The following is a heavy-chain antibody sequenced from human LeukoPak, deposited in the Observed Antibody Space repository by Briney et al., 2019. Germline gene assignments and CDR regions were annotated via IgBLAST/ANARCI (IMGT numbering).Heavy chain of an antibody. CDR2: ISQDGRTK. J-gene: IGHJ4*02. V-gene: IGHV3-7*01. D-gene: IGHD1-1*01. CDR1: GFTFTTYY. CDR3: ARENWSNDY. Sequence: GGSLRLSCAASGFTFTTYYMTWVRQAPGKGLEWLANISQDGRTKYYADSVEGRFAISRENAINSVFLQMNSVRAEDTAVYYCARENWSNDYWGQGTLVTVSS.